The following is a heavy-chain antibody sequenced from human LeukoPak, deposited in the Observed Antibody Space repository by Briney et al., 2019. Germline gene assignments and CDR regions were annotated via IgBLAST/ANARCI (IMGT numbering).Heavy chain of an antibody. J-gene: IGHJ6*02. D-gene: IGHD5-18*01. Sequence: ASVKVSCKASGYTFTSYDINWVRQATGQGPEWMGWMNPNSGNTGYAQKFQGRVTMTRNTSISTAYMELSSLRSEDTAVYYCARGTLSAMNLLGLYYGMDVWGQGTTVTVSS. CDR2: MNPNSGNT. CDR1: GYTFTSYD. CDR3: ARGTLSAMNLLGLYYGMDV. V-gene: IGHV1-8*01.